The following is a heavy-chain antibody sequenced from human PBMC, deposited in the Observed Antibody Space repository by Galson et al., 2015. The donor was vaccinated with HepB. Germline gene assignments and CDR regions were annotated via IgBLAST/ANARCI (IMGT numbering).Heavy chain of an antibody. Sequence: PLRLYCEASGFTFSSYAMHWVRQAQGKGREWVAVISYDGSNKYYADSVKGRFTIPRDNSKKTLSLQMNSLRAEDTAVYYCARDPVGYSSSGGYFDYWGQGTLVTVSS. CDR3: ARDPVGYSSSGGYFDY. CDR2: ISYDGSNK. J-gene: IGHJ4*02. V-gene: IGHV3-30-3*01. D-gene: IGHD6-13*01. CDR1: GFTFSSYA.